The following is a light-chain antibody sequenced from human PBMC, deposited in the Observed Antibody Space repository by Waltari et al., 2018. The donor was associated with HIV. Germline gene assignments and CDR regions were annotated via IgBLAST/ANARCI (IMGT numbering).Light chain of an antibody. J-gene: IGKJ4*01. CDR2: DAI. Sequence: EIVLTQSPATLSLSPGETATLSCRASQSVGSYLAWYQQKPGRAPRLLIYDAINRATGIPARFSVSGSGTDFTLTISSLEPEDFAVYYCQQRSDSPPSTFGGGTKVEI. CDR3: QQRSDSPPST. V-gene: IGKV3-11*01. CDR1: QSVGSY.